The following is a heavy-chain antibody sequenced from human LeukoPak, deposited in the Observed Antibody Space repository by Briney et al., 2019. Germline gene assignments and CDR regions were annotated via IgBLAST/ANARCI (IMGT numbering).Heavy chain of an antibody. J-gene: IGHJ6*02. CDR3: ARDLGYSSSWYGGYYYYGMDV. D-gene: IGHD6-13*01. CDR1: GFTFSSYA. V-gene: IGHV3-64*01. CDR2: ISSSGGST. Sequence: GGSLRLSCAASGFTFSSYAMHWVRQAPGKGLEYVSAISSSGGSTYYANSVKGRFTISRDNSKNTLYPQMGSLRAEDMAVYYCARDLGYSSSWYGGYYYYGMDVWGQGTTVTVSS.